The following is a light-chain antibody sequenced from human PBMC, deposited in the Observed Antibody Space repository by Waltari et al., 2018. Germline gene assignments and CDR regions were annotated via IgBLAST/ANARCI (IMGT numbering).Light chain of an antibody. J-gene: IGLJ2*01. CDR3: SSYAGSSKGV. CDR1: SSDVGNYKR. V-gene: IGLV2-23*02. CDR2: AVS. Sequence: QSALTQPASVSGSPGQSITISCTGTSSDVGNYKRVSWYQQHPGNAPKLMIYAVSKRPSGVSSRFSGSKSGDMASLTISGRQPEDEAEYFGSSYAGSSKGVFGGGTKVTVL.